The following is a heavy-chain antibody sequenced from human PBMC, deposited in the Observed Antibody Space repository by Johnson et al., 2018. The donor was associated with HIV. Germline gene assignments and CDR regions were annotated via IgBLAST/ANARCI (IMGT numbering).Heavy chain of an antibody. CDR2: ISSGGNSI. J-gene: IGHJ3*02. D-gene: IGHD3-10*01. Sequence: QVQLVESGGGLVKPGGSLRLSCAASGFTFSDYYMSWIRQAPGKGLEWVSYISSGGNSIYYADSVKGRFTISRDNAKNSLFLQMNSLTAEATAVCYCARVRRITQAFDIWGQGTMVTVSS. CDR1: GFTFSDYY. CDR3: ARVRRITQAFDI. V-gene: IGHV3-11*04.